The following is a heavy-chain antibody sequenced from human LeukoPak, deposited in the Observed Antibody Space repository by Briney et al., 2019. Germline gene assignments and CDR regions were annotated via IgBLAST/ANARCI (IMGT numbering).Heavy chain of an antibody. V-gene: IGHV4-34*01. Sequence: SETLSLTCAVYGGSFSGYYWSWIRQPPGKGLEWIGEINHSGSTNYNPSLKSRVTISVDTSKNQLSLKLSSVTAADTAVYYCARGLLLWFGDPGYYFDCWGQGTLVTVSS. CDR1: GGSFSGYY. J-gene: IGHJ4*02. D-gene: IGHD3-10*01. CDR2: INHSGST. CDR3: ARGLLLWFGDPGYYFDC.